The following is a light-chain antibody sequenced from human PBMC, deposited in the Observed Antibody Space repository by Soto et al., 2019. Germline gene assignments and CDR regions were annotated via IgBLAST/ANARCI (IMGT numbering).Light chain of an antibody. V-gene: IGLV2-14*01. CDR1: SGDIGSYNR. Sequence: QSVLTQPASVSGSPGQSITISCTGTSGDIGSYNRVSWYQQHPGKAPKLIIYEVTDRPSGVSNRFSGSKSGNTASLTISGLQAEDQAEYYCSSYTNINTGACVFGTGTKLPVL. CDR3: SSYTNINTGACV. J-gene: IGLJ1*01. CDR2: EVT.